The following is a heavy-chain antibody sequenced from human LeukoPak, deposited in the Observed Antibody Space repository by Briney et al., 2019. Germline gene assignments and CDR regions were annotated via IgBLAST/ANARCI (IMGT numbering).Heavy chain of an antibody. CDR2: ISYSGTT. Sequence: PSETLSLTCTVSGDSISNSNYYWGWIRQPPGKGLEWTGTISYSGTTYYGPSLKSRVTISVDTSKNQFSLKLSSVTAADTAVYYCARHGYNYGLDYWGQGTLVTVSS. CDR3: ARHGYNYGLDY. D-gene: IGHD5-18*01. CDR1: GDSISNSNYY. V-gene: IGHV4-39*01. J-gene: IGHJ4*02.